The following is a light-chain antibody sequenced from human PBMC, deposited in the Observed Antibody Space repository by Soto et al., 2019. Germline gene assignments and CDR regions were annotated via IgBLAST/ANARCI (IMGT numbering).Light chain of an antibody. CDR3: HQYNHWLTWT. V-gene: IGKV3-11*01. Sequence: EIVLTQSPAILSLSPGERATLSCRASQSVSSYLAWYQQKPGQAPRLLIYDASNRATGIPARFSGSGSGTDFTLTISSLQSEDFAVYYCHQYNHWLTWTFGQGTKVDIK. J-gene: IGKJ1*01. CDR2: DAS. CDR1: QSVSSY.